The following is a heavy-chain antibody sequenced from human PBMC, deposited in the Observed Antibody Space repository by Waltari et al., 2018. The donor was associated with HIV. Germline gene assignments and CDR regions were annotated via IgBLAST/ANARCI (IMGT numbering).Heavy chain of an antibody. J-gene: IGHJ5*02. CDR1: GGTFSSYA. CDR2: IIPIFGTA. CDR3: ARDAQHHPPLGVNWFDP. D-gene: IGHD2-2*01. Sequence: QVQLVQSGAEVKKPGSSVKVSCKASGGTFSSYAISWVRQAPGQGLEWMGGIIPIFGTANYAQKFQGRVTITADKSTSTAYMELSSLRSEDTAVYYCARDAQHHPPLGVNWFDPWGQGTLVTVSS. V-gene: IGHV1-69*06.